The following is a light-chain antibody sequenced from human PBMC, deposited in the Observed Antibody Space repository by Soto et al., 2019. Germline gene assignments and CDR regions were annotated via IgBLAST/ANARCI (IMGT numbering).Light chain of an antibody. CDR1: QSISSW. Sequence: DIQMTQSPSTLSASVGDRVTITCRASQSISSWLAWYQQKPGKAPKLLIYKASSLESGVPSRFSGSGSGTEFTLNISSLHPDDFATFYCQQYNNNPLAFGPGTKVDIK. CDR2: KAS. V-gene: IGKV1-5*03. CDR3: QQYNNNPLA. J-gene: IGKJ3*01.